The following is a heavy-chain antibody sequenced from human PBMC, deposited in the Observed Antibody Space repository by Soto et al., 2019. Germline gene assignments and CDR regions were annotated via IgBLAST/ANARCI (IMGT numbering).Heavy chain of an antibody. J-gene: IGHJ4*02. CDR3: ARVRYSSGWALDY. D-gene: IGHD6-19*01. V-gene: IGHV3-72*01. Sequence: EVQLVESGGGLVQPGGSLRLSCAVSGFTFSDHYMDWVRQAPGKGLEWVGRTRNKANSYTTEYAASVKGRFTIFRDESENSLYLQMKSLKADDMAVYYCARVRYSSGWALDYWGQGTLVTVSS. CDR2: TRNKANSYTT. CDR1: GFTFSDHY.